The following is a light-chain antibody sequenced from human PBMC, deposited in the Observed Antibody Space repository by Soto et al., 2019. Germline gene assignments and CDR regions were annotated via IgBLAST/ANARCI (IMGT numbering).Light chain of an antibody. V-gene: IGKV3-20*01. CDR2: GAS. Sequence: EIVLTQSPGTLSLSPGERATLSCRASQSVSSSYLAWYQQKPGQAPRLLIYGASSRATGITDRFSGSGSGTDFTLTISRLEPEYFAVYYCQQYCSSLYTFGQGTKLEIK. J-gene: IGKJ2*01. CDR1: QSVSSSY. CDR3: QQYCSSLYT.